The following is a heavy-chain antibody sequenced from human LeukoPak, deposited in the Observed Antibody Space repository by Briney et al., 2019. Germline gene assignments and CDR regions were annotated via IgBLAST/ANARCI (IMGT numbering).Heavy chain of an antibody. D-gene: IGHD6-19*01. CDR3: AKGLAVAVAYYYYYGMDV. CDR1: GFTFDDYA. CDR2: ISWNSKSI. J-gene: IGHJ6*02. Sequence: GGSLRLSCAASGFTFDDYAIHWVRHAPGKGLEWVSGISWNSKSIGYADSVKGRFTISRDNAKNSLYLQMNSLRAEDTALYYCAKGLAVAVAYYYYYGMDVWGQGTTVTVSS. V-gene: IGHV3-9*01.